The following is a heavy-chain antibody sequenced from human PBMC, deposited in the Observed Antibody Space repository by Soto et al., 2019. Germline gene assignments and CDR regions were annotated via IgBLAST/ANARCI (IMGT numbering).Heavy chain of an antibody. J-gene: IGHJ5*02. CDR2: IYYSGST. V-gene: IGHV4-39*01. Sequence: SETLSLTCTVSGGSISSSSYYWGWIRQPPGKGLEWIGSIYYSGSTYYNPSLKSRVTISVDTSKNQFSLKLSSVTAADTAVYYCASSLYCSGGSCYDWFDPWGQGTLVTVSS. CDR1: GGSISSSSYY. CDR3: ASSLYCSGGSCYDWFDP. D-gene: IGHD2-15*01.